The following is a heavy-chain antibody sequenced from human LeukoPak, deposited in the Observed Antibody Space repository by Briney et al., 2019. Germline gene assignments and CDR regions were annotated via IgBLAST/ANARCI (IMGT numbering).Heavy chain of an antibody. CDR3: ARSAVRDAFDL. V-gene: IGHV3-30*04. Sequence: GGSLRLSCAASGFTFSSYAMHWVRQTPGKGLEWVALISYDGSNKYYADSVKGRFTISRDNSKNTLNLQMNSLRAEDTAVYYCARSAVRDAFDLWGQGTMVSVSS. D-gene: IGHD6-25*01. CDR1: GFTFSSYA. CDR2: ISYDGSNK. J-gene: IGHJ3*01.